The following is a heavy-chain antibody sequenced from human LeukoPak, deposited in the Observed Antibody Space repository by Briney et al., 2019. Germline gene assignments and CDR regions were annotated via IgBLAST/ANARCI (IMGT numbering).Heavy chain of an antibody. J-gene: IGHJ4*02. Sequence: GGSLRLSCAASGFAFNNYGMSWVRQAPGKGLEWVSAISGSGGSTYYADSVKGRFTISRDNAKNTLYLQMNSLGAEDTAVYYCTTVLSSNRYNLCYDWGQGTLVTVSS. CDR2: ISGSGGST. D-gene: IGHD6-13*01. CDR1: GFAFNNYG. CDR3: TTVLSSNRYNLCYD. V-gene: IGHV3-23*01.